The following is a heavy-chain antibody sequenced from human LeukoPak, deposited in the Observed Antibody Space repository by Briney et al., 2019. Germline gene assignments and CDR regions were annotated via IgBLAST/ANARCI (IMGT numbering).Heavy chain of an antibody. J-gene: IGHJ4*02. D-gene: IGHD2-2*01. CDR1: RFTFLSYG. Sequence: GRSLTLSFAASRFTFLSYGRHWVRQAPGKGLEWVAVIWYDGSNKYYADSVKGRFTISRDNSKNTLYLQMNSLRAEDTAVYYCARDGAFCSSTNCYSLYFYYWGQGDPFTVSS. CDR2: IWYDGSNK. CDR3: ARDGAFCSSTNCYSLYFYY. V-gene: IGHV3-33*01.